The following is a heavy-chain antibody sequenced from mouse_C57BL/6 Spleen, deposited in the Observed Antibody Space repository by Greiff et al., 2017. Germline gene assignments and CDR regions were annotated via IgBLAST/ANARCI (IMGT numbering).Heavy chain of an antibody. J-gene: IGHJ2*01. V-gene: IGHV1-85*01. Sequence: QVQLQQSGPELVKPGASVKLSCKASGYTFTSYAIHWVKQRPGQGLEWIGLIYPRDGSTKYNEKFKGKATLTVDTYSTTAYMELHSLTSEDSAGECCARGGTKVVVPPDDWGKGTTLTVS. CDR3: ARGGTKVVVPPDD. CDR1: GYTFTSYA. D-gene: IGHD1-1*01. CDR2: IYPRDGST.